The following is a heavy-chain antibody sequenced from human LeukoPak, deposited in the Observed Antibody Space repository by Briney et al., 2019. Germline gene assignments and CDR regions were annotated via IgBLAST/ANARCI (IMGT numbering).Heavy chain of an antibody. CDR3: AADLPGGAMFDP. V-gene: IGHV1-58*02. CDR1: GFTFSSST. CDR2: IVVGSGNT. Sequence: TSVKVSCKASGFTFSSSTIQWVRQARGRRLEWMGWIVVGSGNTNYAQNFQERVTITRDMSTSTAYMEVSSLRSEDTAVYYCAADLPGGAMFDPWGQGTLVTVSS. D-gene: IGHD3-16*01. J-gene: IGHJ5*02.